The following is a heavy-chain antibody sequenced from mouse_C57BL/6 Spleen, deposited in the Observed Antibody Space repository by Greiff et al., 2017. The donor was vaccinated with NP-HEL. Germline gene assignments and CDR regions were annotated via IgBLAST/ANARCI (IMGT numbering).Heavy chain of an antibody. CDR3: ARSGDGKGYAMDD. D-gene: IGHD2-3*01. Sequence: VQLQQPGAELVKPGASVKMSCKASGYTFTSYWITWVKQRPGQGLEWIGDIYPGSGSTNYNEKFKSKATLTVDTSSSTAYMQLSSLTSEDSAVYYCARSGDGKGYAMDDWGQGTSVTVSS. CDR1: GYTFTSYW. J-gene: IGHJ4*01. V-gene: IGHV1-55*01. CDR2: IYPGSGST.